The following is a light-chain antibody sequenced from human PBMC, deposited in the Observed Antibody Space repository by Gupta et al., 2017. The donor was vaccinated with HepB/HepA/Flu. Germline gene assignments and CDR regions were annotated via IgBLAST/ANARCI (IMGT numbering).Light chain of an antibody. CDR2: AAS. Sequence: DIQMTQSPSSLSASVGDRVTITCRARQGIRNFLAWYQQKPGKVPKLLIHAASTLQSGVPSRFSGSGSVTDFTLTIRSLQPEDVATYDCQKYNSAPLTFGGGTKVEI. CDR1: QGIRNF. J-gene: IGKJ4*01. CDR3: QKYNSAPLT. V-gene: IGKV1-27*01.